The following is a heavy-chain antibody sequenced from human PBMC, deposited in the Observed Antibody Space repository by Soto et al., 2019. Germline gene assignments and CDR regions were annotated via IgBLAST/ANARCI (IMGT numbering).Heavy chain of an antibody. CDR2: IDVGNGNT. CDR3: AAVWGGP. CDR1: GYTFTSYA. J-gene: IGHJ5*02. Sequence: ASVKVSCKASGYTFTSYAMHWVRQAPGQRLEWMGWIDVGNGNTNYAQKFQERVTITRDTSASTAYMELSSLRSEDTAVYYCAAVWGGPWGQGTLVTVSS. D-gene: IGHD7-27*01. V-gene: IGHV1-3*01.